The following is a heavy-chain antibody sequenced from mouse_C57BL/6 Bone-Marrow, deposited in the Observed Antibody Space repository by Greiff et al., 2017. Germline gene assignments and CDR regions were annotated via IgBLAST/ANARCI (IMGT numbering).Heavy chain of an antibody. CDR3: AGYYDYGAY. D-gene: IGHD2-4*01. Sequence: VQLQQSGPELVKPGASVKISCKASGYSFNGYYMNWVKQSPEKSLEWIGELNPSTGGTTYNQKFKAKATLTVDKSSSTAYMQLKSLTSEDAAVYYCAGYYDYGAYWVQGTLVTGSA. CDR1: GYSFNGYY. V-gene: IGHV1-42*01. CDR2: LNPSTGGT. J-gene: IGHJ3*01.